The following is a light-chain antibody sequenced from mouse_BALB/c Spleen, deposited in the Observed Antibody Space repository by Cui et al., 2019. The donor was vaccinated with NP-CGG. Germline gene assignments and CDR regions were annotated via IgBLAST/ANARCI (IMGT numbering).Light chain of an antibody. V-gene: IGLV1*01. Sequence: AVVTQEPALPTSPGVTVTLTCGSSTGAASTSNFANWVQEKPDHVFTGLIGGTNNRVPGVPARFSGSLIGDKAALTITGAQTEDEAIYFCALWYSNHWVFGGGTKLTVL. CDR2: GTN. CDR1: TGAASTSNF. J-gene: IGLJ1*01. CDR3: ALWYSNHWV.